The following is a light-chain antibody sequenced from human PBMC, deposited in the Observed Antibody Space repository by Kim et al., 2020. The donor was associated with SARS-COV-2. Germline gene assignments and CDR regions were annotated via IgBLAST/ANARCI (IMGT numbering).Light chain of an antibody. CDR1: QSVLFSSNNKDY. J-gene: IGKJ2*01. CDR3: QQYYTTPYT. Sequence: RATINCKSSQSVLFSSNNKDYLAWYQQKPGQPPKLLIYWASTRESGVPDRFSGSGSGTGFTLTISNLQAEDVAVYYCQQYYTTPYTFGQGTKLEI. V-gene: IGKV4-1*01. CDR2: WAS.